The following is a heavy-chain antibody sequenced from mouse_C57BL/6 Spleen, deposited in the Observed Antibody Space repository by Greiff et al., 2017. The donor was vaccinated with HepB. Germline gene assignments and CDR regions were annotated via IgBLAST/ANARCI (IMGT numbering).Heavy chain of an antibody. CDR1: GYSITSGYY. CDR3: ARGRGSSYRYFDV. CDR2: ISYDGSN. D-gene: IGHD1-1*01. J-gene: IGHJ1*03. Sequence: EVKVEESGPGLVKPSQSLSLTCSVTGYSITSGYYWNWIRQFPGNKLEWMGYISYDGSNNYNPSLKNRISITRDTSKNQFFLKLNSVTTEDTATYYCARGRGSSYRYFDVWGTGTTVTVSS. V-gene: IGHV3-6*01.